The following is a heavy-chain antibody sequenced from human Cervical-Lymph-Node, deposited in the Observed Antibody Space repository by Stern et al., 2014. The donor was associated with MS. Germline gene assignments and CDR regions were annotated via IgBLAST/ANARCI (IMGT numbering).Heavy chain of an antibody. Sequence: EVQLVESGGGLVKPGESLRLSCDASGFTFSHYSINWVRQAPGQGLEWISSISNNSTHTYYADSVEDRFTSSRDSAKDSVSLHMVSLRAEDTAVYYCARARVGDYARSPHLDSWGQGTLVTVSS. J-gene: IGHJ4*02. CDR2: ISNNSTHT. CDR3: ARARVGDYARSPHLDS. V-gene: IGHV3-21*02. D-gene: IGHD4-17*01. CDR1: GFTFSHYS.